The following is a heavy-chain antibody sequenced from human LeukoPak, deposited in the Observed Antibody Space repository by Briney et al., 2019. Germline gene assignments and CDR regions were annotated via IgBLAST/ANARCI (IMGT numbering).Heavy chain of an antibody. D-gene: IGHD5-12*01. CDR3: ARLDGGSGYLIDY. V-gene: IGHV4-61*02. CDR1: GGSISSGSYY. Sequence: SETLSLTCTVSGGSISSGSYYWSWIRQPAARGLEWIGRIYTSGITNDTPSLKSRVAISVDTSKTQFSLKRGSVTAADTAVYYCARLDGGSGYLIDYWGQGTLVTVSS. CDR2: IYTSGIT. J-gene: IGHJ4*02.